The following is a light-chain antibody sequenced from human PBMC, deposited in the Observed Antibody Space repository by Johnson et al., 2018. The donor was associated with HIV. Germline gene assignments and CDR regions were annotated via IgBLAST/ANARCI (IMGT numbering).Light chain of an antibody. CDR2: ENN. Sequence: QSVLTQPPSVSAAPGQKVTISCSGSSSNIGNNYVSWYQQLPGTAPKLLIYENNKRPSGIPDRFSGSKSGTSATLGITGLQAGDEADYYCGTLDSSLSHVFGTGTKVTVL. CDR3: GTLDSSLSHV. CDR1: SSNIGNNY. V-gene: IGLV1-51*02. J-gene: IGLJ1*01.